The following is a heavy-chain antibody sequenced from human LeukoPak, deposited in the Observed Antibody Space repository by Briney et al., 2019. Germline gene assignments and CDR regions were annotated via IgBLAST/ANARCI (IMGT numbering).Heavy chain of an antibody. D-gene: IGHD4-23*01. CDR2: IYYSGST. J-gene: IGHJ6*03. CDR1: GASISGSGYY. V-gene: IGHV4-61*08. Sequence: SETLSLTCAVSGASISGSGYYWSWIRQPPGKGLEWIGYIYYSGSTNYNPSLKSRVTISVDTSKNQFSLKLSSVTAADTAVYYCARRSTVVTRAYYYYYYMDAWGKGTTVTVSS. CDR3: ARRSTVVTRAYYYYYYMDA.